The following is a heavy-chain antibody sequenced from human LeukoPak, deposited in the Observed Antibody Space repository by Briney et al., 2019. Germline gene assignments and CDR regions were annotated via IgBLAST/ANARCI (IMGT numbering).Heavy chain of an antibody. CDR2: IIPILGIA. J-gene: IGHJ1*01. Sequence: ASVKVSCKASGGTFSSYTISWVRQAPGQGLEWMGRIIPILGIANYAQKFQGRVTITADKSTSTAYMELSSLRSEDTAEYYCARPTPYDSSGYYYEYFQHWGQGTLVTVSS. CDR3: ARPTPYDSSGYYYEYFQH. CDR1: GGTFSSYT. D-gene: IGHD3-22*01. V-gene: IGHV1-69*02.